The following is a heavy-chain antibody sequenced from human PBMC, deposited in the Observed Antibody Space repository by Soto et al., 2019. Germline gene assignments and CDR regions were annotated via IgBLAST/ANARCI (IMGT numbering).Heavy chain of an antibody. V-gene: IGHV2-5*01. CDR2: IHWNDER. J-gene: IGHJ4*01. Sequence: SGPTLVNPTQTLTLTCTFSGFSLSTSTVGVGWIRQSPGKALEWLAVIHWNDERHYSPSLKSRLTITTDTSKSQVVLTMTDMDPVDTATYFCAKGPRRVLRFLDHFPNTQYFDSWGHGTLVTVSS. CDR3: AKGPRRVLRFLDHFPNTQYFDS. D-gene: IGHD3-3*01. CDR1: GFSLSTSTVG.